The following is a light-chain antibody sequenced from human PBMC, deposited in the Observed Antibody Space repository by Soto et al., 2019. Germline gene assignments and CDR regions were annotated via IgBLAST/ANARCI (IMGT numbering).Light chain of an antibody. Sequence: EIVMTQSPATLSVSPGERATLSCRASQSVSSNLAWYQQKSGQAPMLLIYGASTRATGIPARFSGSGSGTEFTPTISSLQSEDFAVYYCQQYNNWPLTFGGGTKVEIK. J-gene: IGKJ4*01. CDR2: GAS. CDR1: QSVSSN. CDR3: QQYNNWPLT. V-gene: IGKV3-15*01.